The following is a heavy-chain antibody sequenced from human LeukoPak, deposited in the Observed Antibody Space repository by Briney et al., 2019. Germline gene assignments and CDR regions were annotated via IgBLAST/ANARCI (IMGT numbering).Heavy chain of an antibody. D-gene: IGHD1-14*01. Sequence: SVKVSCKAFGGTFSSYTISWVRQAPGQGLEWMGRIIPILGIANYAQKFQGRVTITADKSTSTAYMELSSLRSVDTAVYYCARDTGYFDYWGQGTLVTVSS. CDR3: ARDTGYFDY. J-gene: IGHJ4*02. V-gene: IGHV1-69*04. CDR1: GGTFSSYT. CDR2: IIPILGIA.